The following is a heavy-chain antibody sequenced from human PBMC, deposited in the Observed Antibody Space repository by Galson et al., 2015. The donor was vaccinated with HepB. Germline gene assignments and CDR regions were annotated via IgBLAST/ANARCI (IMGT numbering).Heavy chain of an antibody. Sequence: SLRLSCASSGFTFSTSAMSWVRQAPGTALEWVSAIGFSGVSTFYPDSVQGRFTFPRDNSKNPLYLQMNSLRAEDTAVYYCAKDVTKAPGEGLDYWGQGTLVTVSS. CDR1: GFTFSTSA. V-gene: IGHV3-23*01. CDR2: IGFSGVST. J-gene: IGHJ4*02. CDR3: AKDVTKAPGEGLDY. D-gene: IGHD2-8*01.